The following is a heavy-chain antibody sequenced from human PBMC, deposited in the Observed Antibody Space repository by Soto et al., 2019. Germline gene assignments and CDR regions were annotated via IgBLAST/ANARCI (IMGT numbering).Heavy chain of an antibody. J-gene: IGHJ6*02. CDR3: ARDFVVVAATPLSRYYYFGMDV. V-gene: IGHV1-69*13. D-gene: IGHD2-15*01. CDR2: IIPIFGTA. CDR1: GGTFSSYA. Sequence: ASVKVSCKASGGTFSSYAISWVRQAPGQGLEWIGGIIPIFGTANYAQKFQGRVTITADESTSTAYMELSSLRSEDTAVYYCARDFVVVAATPLSRYYYFGMDVWGQGTTVTVYS.